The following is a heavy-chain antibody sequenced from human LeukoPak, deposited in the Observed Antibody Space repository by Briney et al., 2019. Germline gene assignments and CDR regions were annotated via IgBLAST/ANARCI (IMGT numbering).Heavy chain of an antibody. CDR3: AKCGMSTIGELDY. CDR2: ISSSGNII. Sequence: GGSLRLSCAASGFTFSSYEMNWVRQAPGKGLEWVSYISSSGNIIYYADSVKGRFTISRDNAKNSLYLQMNSLRAEDTAVYYCAKCGMSTIGELDYWGQGTLVTVSS. V-gene: IGHV3-48*03. J-gene: IGHJ4*02. D-gene: IGHD5-24*01. CDR1: GFTFSSYE.